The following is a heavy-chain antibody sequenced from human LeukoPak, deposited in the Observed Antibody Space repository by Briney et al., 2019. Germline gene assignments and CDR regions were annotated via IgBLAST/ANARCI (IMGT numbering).Heavy chain of an antibody. Sequence: GGSLRLSCAASGLTFSKYVMSLVRQAPGKGLGGVSSINENAAGTYYADSVKGRFTISRDNSKNTLYLQMNSLRAEDTAVYYCANMASGGSGSYYNDYWGQGTLVTVSS. V-gene: IGHV3-23*01. CDR2: INENAAGT. CDR1: GLTFSKYV. J-gene: IGHJ4*02. CDR3: ANMASGGSGSYYNDY. D-gene: IGHD3-10*01.